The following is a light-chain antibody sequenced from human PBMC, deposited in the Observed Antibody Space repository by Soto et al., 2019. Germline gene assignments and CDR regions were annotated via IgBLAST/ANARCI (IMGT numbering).Light chain of an antibody. CDR3: QQYGSSSIT. CDR2: GAS. Sequence: EIVLTQSPGTLSLSPGERATLSCRASQSVSSNLAWYQQKPGQAPRLLIYGASTRATGIPARFSGSGSGTDFTLTVTRLEPEDFAVYYCQQYGSSSITFGQGTRLEIK. CDR1: QSVSSN. V-gene: IGKV3-20*01. J-gene: IGKJ5*01.